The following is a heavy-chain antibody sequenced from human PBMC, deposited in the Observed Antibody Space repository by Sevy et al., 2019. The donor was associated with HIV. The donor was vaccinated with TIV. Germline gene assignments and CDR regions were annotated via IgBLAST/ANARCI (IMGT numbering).Heavy chain of an antibody. Sequence: SETLSLTCTVSGGSISSDSFLWGWIRQPPGEGLSWIGSISYSGSTYYDPSLKSRITVDVDTSKEQFSLELRSVTAADTAMYYCARHLHFYGIDVWGPGTTVTVSS. V-gene: IGHV4-39*01. D-gene: IGHD3-3*02. CDR3: ARHLHFYGIDV. CDR1: GGSISSDSFL. J-gene: IGHJ6*02. CDR2: ISYSGST.